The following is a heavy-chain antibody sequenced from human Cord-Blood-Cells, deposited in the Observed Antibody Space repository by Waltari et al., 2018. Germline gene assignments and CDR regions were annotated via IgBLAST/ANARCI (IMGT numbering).Heavy chain of an antibody. CDR1: GGSISSSSYY. V-gene: IGHV4-39*01. CDR2: IYYSGST. D-gene: IGHD3-3*01. Sequence: QLQLQESGPGLVKPSETLSLTCTVSGGSISSSSYYWGWIRQPPGKGLEWIGSIYYSGSTYYNPSLKSRVTISVDTSKSQFSLKLSSVTAADTAVYYWASPQNDFWSGYYAFDIWGQGTMVTVSS. J-gene: IGHJ3*02. CDR3: ASPQNDFWSGYYAFDI.